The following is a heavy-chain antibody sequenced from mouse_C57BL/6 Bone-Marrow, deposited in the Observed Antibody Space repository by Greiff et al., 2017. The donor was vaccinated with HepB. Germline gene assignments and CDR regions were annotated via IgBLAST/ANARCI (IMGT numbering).Heavy chain of an antibody. Sequence: DVHLVESGGGLVQPGGSLKLSCAASGFTFSDYYMYWVRQTPEKRLEWVAYISNGGGSTYYPDTVKGRFTISRDNAKNTLYLQMSRLKSEDTAMYYCARQTTVVARAMDYWGQGTSVTVSS. CDR1: GFTFSDYY. V-gene: IGHV5-12*01. CDR3: ARQTTVVARAMDY. CDR2: ISNGGGST. D-gene: IGHD1-1*01. J-gene: IGHJ4*01.